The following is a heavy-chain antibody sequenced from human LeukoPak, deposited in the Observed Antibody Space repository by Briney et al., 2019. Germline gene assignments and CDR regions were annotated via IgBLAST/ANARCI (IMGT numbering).Heavy chain of an antibody. CDR2: ISHRGST. CDR1: GESFSGYY. J-gene: IGHJ4*02. CDR3: ARGAEYYAIWRGYAGYSDY. Sequence: ETLSLTCVVYGESFSGYYWGWIRQPPGKGLEWVGSISHRGSTYYNPSLRSRITISLDRSKQKFSLKLTSVTAADTAVYFCARGAEYYAIWRGYAGYSDYWGQGISVTVSS. D-gene: IGHD3-3*01. V-gene: IGHV4-38-2*01.